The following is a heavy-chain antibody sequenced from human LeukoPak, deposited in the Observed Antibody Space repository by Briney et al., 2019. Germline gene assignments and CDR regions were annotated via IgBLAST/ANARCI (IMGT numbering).Heavy chain of an antibody. V-gene: IGHV1-18*01. CDR1: GYTFTSYG. Sequence: ASVKVSCKASGYTFTSYGISWVRQAPGQGLEWMGWISAYNGNTNYAQKFQGRVTMTRDTSISTAYMELSRLRSDDTAVYYCVPYCSGGSCQPGYWGQGTLVTVSS. D-gene: IGHD2-15*01. CDR2: ISAYNGNT. J-gene: IGHJ4*02. CDR3: VPYCSGGSCQPGY.